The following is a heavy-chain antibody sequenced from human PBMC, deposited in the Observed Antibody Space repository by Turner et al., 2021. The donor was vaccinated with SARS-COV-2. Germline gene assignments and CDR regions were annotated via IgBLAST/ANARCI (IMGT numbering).Heavy chain of an antibody. D-gene: IGHD2-2*01. CDR1: GDSVNNSDYY. CDR3: ARDTRVVPLWVDS. CDR2: IYYSGTT. J-gene: IGHJ4*02. Sequence: QLQLQESGPGLVKPSETLSLTCTVSGDSVNNSDYYWAWIRQPPEKGLEWIGNIYYSGTTYYNPSLKSRVTISVDTSKNQFSLKLTSVTAADTAVYFCARDTRVVPLWVDSWGQGTLVTVSS. V-gene: IGHV4-39*02.